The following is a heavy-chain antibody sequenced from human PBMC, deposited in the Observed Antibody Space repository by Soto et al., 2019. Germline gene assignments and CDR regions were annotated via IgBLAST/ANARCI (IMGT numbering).Heavy chain of an antibody. V-gene: IGHV1-3*01. Sequence: ASVKVSCKASGYTFTSYAMHWVRHAPGQRLEWMGWINAGNGNTKYSQKFQGRVTITRDTSASTAYMELSSLRSEDTAVYYCARMGEDYYDSSGYYYFDYWGQGTLVTVSS. CDR2: INAGNGNT. J-gene: IGHJ4*02. CDR1: GYTFTSYA. CDR3: ARMGEDYYDSSGYYYFDY. D-gene: IGHD3-22*01.